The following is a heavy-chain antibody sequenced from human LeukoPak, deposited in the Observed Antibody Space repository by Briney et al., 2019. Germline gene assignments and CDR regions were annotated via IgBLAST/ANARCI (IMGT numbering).Heavy chain of an antibody. D-gene: IGHD3-10*01. V-gene: IGHV3-33*08. CDR1: GFTFSSYA. CDR2: IWSDGSNR. CDR3: ARARDFGSGDFEY. Sequence: GGSLRLSCAASGFTFSSYAMHWVRQAPGKGLEWVAMIWSDGSNRYYVDSVKGRFTISRDDSKNTVYLQMNGLRVEDTAVYYCARARDFGSGDFEYWGQGTLVTVSS. J-gene: IGHJ4*02.